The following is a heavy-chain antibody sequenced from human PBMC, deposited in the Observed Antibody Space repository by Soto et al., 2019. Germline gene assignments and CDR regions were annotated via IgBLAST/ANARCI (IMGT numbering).Heavy chain of an antibody. CDR2: IYYSGRT. D-gene: IGHD4-17*01. J-gene: IGHJ1*01. CDR1: GGSISSYY. V-gene: IGHV4-59*08. CDR3: ASTVGAEYFQH. Sequence: SETLSLTCTVSGGSISSYYWSWIRQPPGKGLEWIGYIYYSGRTNYNPSLKSRVTISVDTSKNQFSLKLSSVTAADTAVYYCASTVGAEYFQHWGQGTLVTVSS.